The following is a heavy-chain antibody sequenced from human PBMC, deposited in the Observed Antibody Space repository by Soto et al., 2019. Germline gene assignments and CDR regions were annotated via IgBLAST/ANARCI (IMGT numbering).Heavy chain of an antibody. CDR3: AKDRHYYDSSGYYFDY. CDR2: ISGSGGST. Sequence: LRLSCAASGFTFSSYAMSWVRQAPGKGLEWVSAISGSGGSTYYADSVKGRFTISRDNSKNTLYLQMNSLRAEDTAVYYCAKDRHYYDSSGYYFDYWGQGTLVTVSS. J-gene: IGHJ4*02. CDR1: GFTFSSYA. V-gene: IGHV3-23*01. D-gene: IGHD3-22*01.